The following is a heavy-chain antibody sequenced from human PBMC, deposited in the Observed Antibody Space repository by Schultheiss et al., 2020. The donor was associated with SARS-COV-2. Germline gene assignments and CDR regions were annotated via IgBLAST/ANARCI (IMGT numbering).Heavy chain of an antibody. V-gene: IGHV4-4*02. D-gene: IGHD5-24*01. CDR3: ARGTRGDGYHLNYYYYGMDV. CDR2: IYHSGST. CDR1: GGSISSSNW. J-gene: IGHJ6*02. Sequence: GSLRLSCAVSGGSISSSNWWSWVRQPPGKGLEWIGEIYHSGSTNYNPSLKSRVTISVDKSKNQFSLKLSSVTAADTAVYYCARGTRGDGYHLNYYYYGMDVWGQGTTVTVSS.